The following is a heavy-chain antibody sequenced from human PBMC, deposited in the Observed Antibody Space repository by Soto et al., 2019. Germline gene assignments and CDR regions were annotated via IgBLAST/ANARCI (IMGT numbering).Heavy chain of an antibody. CDR3: ARELQWLATYYYGMDV. Sequence: VGSLRLSCAASGFTFSSYGMHWVRQAPGKGLEWVAIISYDGSNKQYADSVKGRFTISRDNSKNTLYLQMNSLRAEDTAVYYCARELQWLATYYYGMDVWGQGTTVTVSS. V-gene: IGHV3-30*03. CDR2: ISYDGSNK. CDR1: GFTFSSYG. D-gene: IGHD6-19*01. J-gene: IGHJ6*02.